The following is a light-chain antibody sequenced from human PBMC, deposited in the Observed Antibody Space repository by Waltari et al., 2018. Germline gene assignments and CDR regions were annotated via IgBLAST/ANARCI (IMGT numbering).Light chain of an antibody. CDR3: HQYYNIPFT. Sequence: DLVMTQSPDSLAVSLGERATINCKSSQRVLYSSNNKNYLAWYQQKPGQPPKLLIYWASTRESGVPDRLSGSGSGTDFTLTISSLQAEDVAVYYCHQYYNIPFTFGPGTKVDIK. V-gene: IGKV4-1*01. J-gene: IGKJ3*01. CDR2: WAS. CDR1: QRVLYSSNNKNY.